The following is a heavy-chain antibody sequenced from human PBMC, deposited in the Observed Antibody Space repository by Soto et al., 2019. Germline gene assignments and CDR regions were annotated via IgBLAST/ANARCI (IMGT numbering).Heavy chain of an antibody. CDR2: ISYDGSNK. CDR3: AKDHVSSGWAYFDY. D-gene: IGHD6-19*01. CDR1: GFTFSSYG. V-gene: IGHV3-30*18. Sequence: QVQLVESGGGVVKPGRSLRLSCAASGFTFSSYGMHWVRQAPGKGLEWVAVISYDGSNKYYADSVKGRFTISRDNSKNTLYLQMNSLRAEDTAVYYCAKDHVSSGWAYFDYWGQGTLVTVSS. J-gene: IGHJ4*02.